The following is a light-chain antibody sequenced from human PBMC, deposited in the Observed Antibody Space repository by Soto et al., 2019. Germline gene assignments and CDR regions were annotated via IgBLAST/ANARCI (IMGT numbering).Light chain of an antibody. V-gene: IGKV1-9*01. Sequence: IQLTQSPSSLSASVGDSVTITCRASQGVSRYLSWYQQKPGRAPILLISAASTLQSGVPARFSGSGSGTDVTLSITSLQPEDFATYYCQQLHTYPVTFGGGTKVEIK. CDR1: QGVSRY. CDR3: QQLHTYPVT. J-gene: IGKJ4*01. CDR2: AAS.